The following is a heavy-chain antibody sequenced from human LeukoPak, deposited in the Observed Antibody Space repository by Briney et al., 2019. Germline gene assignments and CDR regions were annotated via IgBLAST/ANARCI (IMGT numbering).Heavy chain of an antibody. V-gene: IGHV3-23*01. CDR3: AKNAPPS. D-gene: IGHD2-8*01. CDR2: ITSSGDDA. CDR1: GFTFSRYA. J-gene: IGHJ4*02. Sequence: AGGSLRLSSAASGFTFSRYAMAWVRQAPGKGPDWVSSITSSGDDAYYADSVKGRFTISRDNSNNIVYLQMNSLRAEDTAVYYCAKNAPPSWGQGTLVTVSS.